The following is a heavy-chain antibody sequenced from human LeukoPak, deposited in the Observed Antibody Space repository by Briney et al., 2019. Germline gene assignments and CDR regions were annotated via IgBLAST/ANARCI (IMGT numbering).Heavy chain of an antibody. J-gene: IGHJ4*02. V-gene: IGHV3-48*04. D-gene: IGHD3-16*02. Sequence: PGGSLRLSCAASGFTFSSYSMNWVRQAPGKGLEWVSYISSSSSTIYYADSVKGRFTISRDNAKNSLYLQMNSLKTEDTAVYYCTGRYDYVWGSYRSHFDYWGQGTLVTVSS. CDR1: GFTFSSYS. CDR3: TGRYDYVWGSYRSHFDY. CDR2: ISSSSSTI.